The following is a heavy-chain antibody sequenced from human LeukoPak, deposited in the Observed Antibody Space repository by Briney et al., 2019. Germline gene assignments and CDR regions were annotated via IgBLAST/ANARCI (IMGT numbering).Heavy chain of an antibody. D-gene: IGHD7-27*01. CDR1: GFTFSSYA. Sequence: HPGGSLRLSCAASGFTFSSYAMSWVRQAPGQGLEWVSDISASGGSTYYADSVKGRLTTSRDNSKNTLYLQMNSLRAEDTAVYYCVKDRSTGDLPLYYFDYWGQGTLVTVSS. V-gene: IGHV3-23*01. CDR2: ISASGGST. J-gene: IGHJ4*02. CDR3: VKDRSTGDLPLYYFDY.